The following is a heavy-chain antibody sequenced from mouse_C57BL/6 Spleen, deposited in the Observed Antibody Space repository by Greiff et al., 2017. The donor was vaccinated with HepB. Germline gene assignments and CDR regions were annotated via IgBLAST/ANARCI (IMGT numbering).Heavy chain of an antibody. CDR1: GFTFSSYA. CDR2: ISDGGSYT. D-gene: IGHD1-3*01. V-gene: IGHV5-4*01. J-gene: IGHJ3*01. Sequence: EVHLVESGGGLVKPGGSLKLSCAASGFTFSSYAMSWVRQTPEKRLEWVATISDGGSYTYYPDNVKGRFTISRDNAKNNLYLQMSHLKSEDTAMYYCARDREFNFAWFAYWGQGTLVTVSA. CDR3: ARDREFNFAWFAY.